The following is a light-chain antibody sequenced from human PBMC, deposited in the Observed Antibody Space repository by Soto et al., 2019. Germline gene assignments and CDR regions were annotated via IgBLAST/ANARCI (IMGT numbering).Light chain of an antibody. Sequence: QSVLTQPPSVSGAPGQRVTISCTGSSSNIGAVFDVHWYQQLPGTAPKLLIYANTNRPSGVPDRFSGSKSGTSASLAITGLQAEDEADYYCQPYDNSLSAWVFGGGTKLTVL. CDR2: ANT. J-gene: IGLJ3*02. V-gene: IGLV1-40*01. CDR1: SSNIGAVFD. CDR3: QPYDNSLSAWV.